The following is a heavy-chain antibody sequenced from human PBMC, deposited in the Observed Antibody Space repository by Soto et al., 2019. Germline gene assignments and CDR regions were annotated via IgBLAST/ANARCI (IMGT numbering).Heavy chain of an antibody. CDR1: GFTFSSYA. J-gene: IGHJ3*02. CDR3: AKSGNIVLMVYAMAAFDI. CDR2: ISGSGGST. D-gene: IGHD2-8*01. V-gene: IGHV3-23*01. Sequence: GGSLRLSCAASGFTFSSYAMSWVRQAPGKGLEWVSAISGSGGSTYYADSVKGRFTISRDNSKNTLYLQMNSLRAEDTDVYYCAKSGNIVLMVYAMAAFDIWGQGTMVTVSS.